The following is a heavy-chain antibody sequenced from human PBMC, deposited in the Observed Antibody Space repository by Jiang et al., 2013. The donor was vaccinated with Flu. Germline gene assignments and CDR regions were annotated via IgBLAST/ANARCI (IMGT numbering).Heavy chain of an antibody. J-gene: IGHJ5*02. CDR2: IDPSDSYT. CDR3: ARLHFSCSGGSCYPAPVDP. Sequence: GAEVKKPGESLRISCKGSGYSFTSYWISWVRQMPGKGLEWMGRIDPSDSYTNYSPSFQGHVTISADKSISTAYLQWSSLKASDTAMYYCARLHFSCSGGSCYPAPVDPWGQGTLVTVSS. V-gene: IGHV5-10-1*01. D-gene: IGHD2-15*01. CDR1: GYSFTSYW.